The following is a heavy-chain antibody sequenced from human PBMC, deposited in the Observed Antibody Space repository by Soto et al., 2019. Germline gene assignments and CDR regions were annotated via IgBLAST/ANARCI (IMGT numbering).Heavy chain of an antibody. CDR2: ISGSGGST. CDR1: GLNFSRYG. Sequence: LSCAPCGLNFSRYGMRWVRQKQGKGLEWVSAISGSGGSTYYADSVKGRFTISRDNSKNTLYLQMNSLRAEDTAVYYCAEAVRGVIIPPYGMDVWGQGTTVTVSS. CDR3: AEAVRGVIIPPYGMDV. D-gene: IGHD3-10*01. V-gene: IGHV3-23*01. J-gene: IGHJ6*02.